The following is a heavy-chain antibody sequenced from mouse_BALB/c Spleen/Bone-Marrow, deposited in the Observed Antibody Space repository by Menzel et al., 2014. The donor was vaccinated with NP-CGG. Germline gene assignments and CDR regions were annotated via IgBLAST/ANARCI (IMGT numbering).Heavy chain of an antibody. Sequence: VQLQQSGGDLVQPGGSLKLSCAASGFDFSRYWMSWVRQAPGKGLEWIGEINPDSSTINYTPSLKDKFIISRDNAKNTLYLQMSKVRSEDTALYYCARQGYYGKGDYWGQGTTLTVSS. CDR3: ARQGYYGKGDY. D-gene: IGHD2-1*01. J-gene: IGHJ2*01. CDR1: GFDFSRYW. V-gene: IGHV4-1*02. CDR2: INPDSSTI.